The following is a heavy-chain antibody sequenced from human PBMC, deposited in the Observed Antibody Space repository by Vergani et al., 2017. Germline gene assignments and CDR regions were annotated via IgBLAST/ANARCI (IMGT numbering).Heavy chain of an antibody. J-gene: IGHJ6*02. D-gene: IGHD2-21*01. Sequence: EVQLVESGGGIVKPGGSLRLSCVASGFSFRNAWTNWARRTPGKGLEWVGRIKSTFDRGTTDYAAAVKGRFTISRDDSKNTLFLQLNGLKTEDIGVYYCTTDXRYCGDGSCYWLRDHHYYGMDVWGQGTTVTVSS. CDR1: GFSFRNAW. CDR2: IKSTFDRGTT. V-gene: IGHV3-15*07. CDR3: TTDXRYCGDGSCYWLRDHHYYGMDV.